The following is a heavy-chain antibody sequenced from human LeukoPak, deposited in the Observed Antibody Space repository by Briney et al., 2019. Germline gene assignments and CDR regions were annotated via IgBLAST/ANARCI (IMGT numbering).Heavy chain of an antibody. D-gene: IGHD2-21*01. CDR3: VRDVWGDRDGFFEY. Sequence: PGGSLRLSCAASGFTFSSYWMHWVRQAPGKGLVWVSRINNDGRSASYGDSVTGRFTMSRDNAKNTVYLQMNSLGAEDTAVYYCVRDVWGDRDGFFEYWGQGTLVTVSS. J-gene: IGHJ4*02. CDR2: INNDGRSA. CDR1: GFTFSSYW. V-gene: IGHV3-74*01.